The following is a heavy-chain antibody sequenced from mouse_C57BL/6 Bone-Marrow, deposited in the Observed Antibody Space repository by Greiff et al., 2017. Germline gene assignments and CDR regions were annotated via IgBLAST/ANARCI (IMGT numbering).Heavy chain of an antibody. CDR3: ARGTAQATRAMDY. D-gene: IGHD3-2*02. CDR2: IYPGDGDT. CDR1: GYAFSSSW. Sequence: VQLQQSGPELVKPGASVKISCKASGYAFSSSWMNWVKQRPGKGLEWIGRIYPGDGDTNYNGKFKGKATLTADKSSSTAYMQRSSLTSEDSAVYFCARGTAQATRAMDYWGQGTSVTVSS. J-gene: IGHJ4*01. V-gene: IGHV1-82*01.